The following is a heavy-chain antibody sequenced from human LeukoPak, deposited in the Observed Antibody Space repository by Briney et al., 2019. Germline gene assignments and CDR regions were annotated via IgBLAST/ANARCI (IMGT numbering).Heavy chain of an antibody. V-gene: IGHV3-33*01. CDR3: ARAWDDSSGYYYPFFDY. CDR1: GFTFSSYG. J-gene: IGHJ4*02. D-gene: IGHD3-22*01. CDR2: IWYDGSNK. Sequence: GGSLRLSCAASGFTFSSYGMHWVRQAPGKGLEWVAVIWYDGSNKYYADSVKGRFTISRDNSKNTLYLQMNSLRAEDTAVYYCARAWDDSSGYYYPFFDYWGQGTLVTVSS.